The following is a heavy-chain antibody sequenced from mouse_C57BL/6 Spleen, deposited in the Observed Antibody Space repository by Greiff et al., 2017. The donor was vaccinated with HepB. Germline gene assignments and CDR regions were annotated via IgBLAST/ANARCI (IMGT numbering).Heavy chain of an antibody. CDR1: GFTFSDYY. CDR3: ARAGYYGSSLYAMDY. Sequence: EVQVVESEGGLVQPGSSMKLSCTASGFTFSDYYMAWVRQVPEKGLEWVANINYDGSSTYYLDSLKSRFIISRDNAKNILYLQMSSLKSEDTATYYCARAGYYGSSLYAMDYWGQGTSVTVSS. D-gene: IGHD1-1*01. J-gene: IGHJ4*01. CDR2: INYDGSST. V-gene: IGHV5-16*01.